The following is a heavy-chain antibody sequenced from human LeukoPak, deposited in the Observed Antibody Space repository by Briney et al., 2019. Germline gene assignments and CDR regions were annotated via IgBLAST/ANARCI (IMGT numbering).Heavy chain of an antibody. V-gene: IGHV4-39*07. CDR1: GGSISSSSYY. Sequence: SETLSLTCTVSGGSISSSSYYWGWIRQPPGKGLEWIGSIYYSGSTYYNPSLKSRVTISVDTSKNQFSLKLSSVTAADTAVYYCARAPRIAAAGTPWYLDYWGQGTLVTVSS. CDR2: IYYSGST. J-gene: IGHJ4*02. D-gene: IGHD6-13*01. CDR3: ARAPRIAAAGTPWYLDY.